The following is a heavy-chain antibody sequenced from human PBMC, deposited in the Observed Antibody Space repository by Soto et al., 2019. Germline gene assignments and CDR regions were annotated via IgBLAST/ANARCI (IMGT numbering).Heavy chain of an antibody. J-gene: IGHJ4*02. Sequence: SVKVSCKASGGTFSSYAISWVRQAPGQGLEWMGGIIAINGNAKYSQKFQGRVTITRDTSASTAYMELSSLRSEDTAVYYCARELPGLYYFDYWGLGTLVTVSS. CDR3: ARELPGLYYFDY. CDR1: GGTFSSYA. D-gene: IGHD4-17*01. V-gene: IGHV1-69*10. CDR2: IIAINGNA.